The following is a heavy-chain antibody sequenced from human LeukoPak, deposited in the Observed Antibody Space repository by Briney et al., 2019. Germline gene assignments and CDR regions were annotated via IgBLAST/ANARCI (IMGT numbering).Heavy chain of an antibody. CDR3: ARSGYFDSTGYLDY. J-gene: IGHJ4*02. V-gene: IGHV3-64*01. Sequence: PGGSLGLSCAASGFTFSSYWMHWVRQAPGKGLEYVWALNSNGGNTYYANSVKGRFTISRDNSKNTLYLQMGSLRAEDMAVYYCARSGYFDSTGYLDYWGQGTLVTVSS. CDR2: LNSNGGNT. CDR1: GFTFSSYW. D-gene: IGHD3-22*01.